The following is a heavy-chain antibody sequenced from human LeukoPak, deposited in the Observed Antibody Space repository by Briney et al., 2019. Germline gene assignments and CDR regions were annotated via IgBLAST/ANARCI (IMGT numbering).Heavy chain of an antibody. CDR3: AKDDAWLRFGE. V-gene: IGHV3-23*01. J-gene: IGHJ4*02. CDR1: GFTFRNHG. CDR2: ISPSGDIK. Sequence: GGTLRLSCAASGFTFRNHGMNWVRQAPGRGLEWVSGISPSGDIKYYADSVKGRFTISRDNSKNTLYLEVISLTADDTAVYYCAKDDAWLRFGEWSQGTLVTVSS. D-gene: IGHD3-10*01.